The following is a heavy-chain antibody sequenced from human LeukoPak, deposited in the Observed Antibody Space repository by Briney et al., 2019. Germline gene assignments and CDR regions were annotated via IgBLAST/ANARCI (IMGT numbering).Heavy chain of an antibody. V-gene: IGHV1-24*01. CDR3: ATEMDSGRYSTAFDI. D-gene: IGHD1-26*01. CDR2: FDPEDGET. CDR1: GYTLTELS. Sequence: ASVKVSCKVSGYTLTELSMHWVRQAPGKGLEWMGGFDPEDGETIYAQKFQGRVTMTEDTSTDTAYMELSSLRSEDTAVYYCATEMDSGRYSTAFDIWGQGTMVTVSS. J-gene: IGHJ3*02.